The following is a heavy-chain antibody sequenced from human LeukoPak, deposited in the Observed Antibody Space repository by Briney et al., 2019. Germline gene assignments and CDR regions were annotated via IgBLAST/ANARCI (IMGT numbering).Heavy chain of an antibody. Sequence: HPGGSLRLPCSASGFTLSSYAMHWVRQAPGEGLEYVSAISSNGGSTYYADSVKGRFTISRDNSKNTLDLQMRSLRTEDTAVYYCVKDFYGSGLYYYGMDVWGQGTTVTVSS. CDR2: ISSNGGST. CDR1: GFTLSSYA. D-gene: IGHD3-10*01. J-gene: IGHJ6*02. V-gene: IGHV3-64D*06. CDR3: VKDFYGSGLYYYGMDV.